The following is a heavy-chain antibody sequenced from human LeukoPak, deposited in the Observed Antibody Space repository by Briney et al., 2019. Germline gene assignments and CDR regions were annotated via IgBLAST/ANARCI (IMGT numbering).Heavy chain of an antibody. Sequence: SVKVSCKASGGTFSSYATSWVRQAPGQGLEWMGRIIPIFGTANYAQKFQGRVTITTDESTSTAYMELSSLRSEDTAVYYCAWGEAFSGDHWGQVTMVTVSS. CDR2: IIPIFGTA. CDR1: GGTFSSYA. D-gene: IGHD3-16*01. V-gene: IGHV1-69*05. CDR3: AWGEAFSGDH. J-gene: IGHJ4*02.